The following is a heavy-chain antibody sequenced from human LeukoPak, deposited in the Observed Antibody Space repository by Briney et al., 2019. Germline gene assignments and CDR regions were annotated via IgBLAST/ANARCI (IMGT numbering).Heavy chain of an antibody. CDR2: ISYDGSNK. CDR3: AKDLLSLLWFGELFHFSQQSYGMDV. D-gene: IGHD3-10*01. Sequence: GGSLRLSCAASGFTFSSYGMHWVRQAPGKGLEWVAVISYDGSNKYYADSVKGRFTISRDNSKNTLYLQMNSLRAEDTAVYYCAKDLLSLLWFGELFHFSQQSYGMDVWGQGTTVTVSS. V-gene: IGHV3-30*18. CDR1: GFTFSSYG. J-gene: IGHJ6*02.